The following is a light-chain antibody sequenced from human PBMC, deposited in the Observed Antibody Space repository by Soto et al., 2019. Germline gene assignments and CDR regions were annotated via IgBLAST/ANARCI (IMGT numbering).Light chain of an antibody. CDR2: DDS. CDR3: QVWDSSSDHCV. V-gene: IGLV3-21*02. CDR1: NIGGKA. Sequence: SYELTQPPSVSVAPGQTARITCGGDNIGGKAVHWYQQKPGQAPVLVVYDDSDRPSGIPERFSGSNSGNTATLTISRGEVGDEAYYYCQVWDSSSDHCVFGGGTKLTVL. J-gene: IGLJ3*02.